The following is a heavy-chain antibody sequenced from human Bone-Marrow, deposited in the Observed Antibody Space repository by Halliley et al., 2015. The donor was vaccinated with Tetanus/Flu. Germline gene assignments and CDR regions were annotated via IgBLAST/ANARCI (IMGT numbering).Heavy chain of an antibody. CDR2: ISSNGEST. CDR3: VKEMPFGGAFGI. V-gene: IGHV3-64D*09. J-gene: IGHJ3*02. CDR1: GFVFDSYS. Sequence: SLRLSCSASGFVFDSYSMHWVRQAPGKGLEFVSVISSNGESTFYADSVTGRFTMSRDNSKNKLYLQMSSLRPEDTAVYYCVKEMPFGGAFGIWGQGTMVTVSS. D-gene: IGHD3-10*01.